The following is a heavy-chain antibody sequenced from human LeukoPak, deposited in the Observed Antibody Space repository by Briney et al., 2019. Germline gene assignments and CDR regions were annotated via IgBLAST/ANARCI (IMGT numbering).Heavy chain of an antibody. CDR2: MNHSGST. V-gene: IGHV4-34*01. J-gene: IGHJ5*02. CDR1: GGSFSGYY. Sequence: SETLSHTCAVYGGSFSGYYWSWIRQPPGKGLEWIGEMNHSGSTNYNPSLKSRVTISVDTSKNQFSLKLSSVTAADTAVYYCAIHIVVVPAAKKKNWFDPWGQGTLVTVSS. CDR3: AIHIVVVPAAKKKNWFDP. D-gene: IGHD2-2*01.